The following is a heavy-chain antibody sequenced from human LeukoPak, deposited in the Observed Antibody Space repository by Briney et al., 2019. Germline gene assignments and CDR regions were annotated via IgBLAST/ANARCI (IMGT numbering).Heavy chain of an antibody. CDR2: IYDSGST. CDR1: GGSISSSTYY. J-gene: IGHJ6*03. V-gene: IGHV4-39*07. Sequence: SETLSLTCTVSGGSISSSTYYWGWIRQPPGKGREWIGSIYDSGSTYYNPSLKSRVTISVDTSKNQFSLKLSSVTAADTAVYYCAREGVGYGSSTSCYTKSYYYYYMDVWGKGTTVTVSS. D-gene: IGHD2-2*02. CDR3: AREGVGYGSSTSCYTKSYYYYYMDV.